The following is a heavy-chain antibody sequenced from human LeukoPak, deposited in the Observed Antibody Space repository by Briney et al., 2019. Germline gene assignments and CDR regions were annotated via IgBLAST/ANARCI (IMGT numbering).Heavy chain of an antibody. CDR2: ISYDGSNK. CDR1: GFTFSSYA. V-gene: IGHV3-30*04. CDR3: ARDAGSGDAFDI. Sequence: GGSLRLSCAASGFTFSSYAMHWVRQAPGKGLEWVAVISYDGSNKYYADSVKGRFTNSRDNSKNTLYLQMNSLRAEDTAVYYCARDAGSGDAFDIWGQGTMVTVSS. D-gene: IGHD1-14*01. J-gene: IGHJ3*02.